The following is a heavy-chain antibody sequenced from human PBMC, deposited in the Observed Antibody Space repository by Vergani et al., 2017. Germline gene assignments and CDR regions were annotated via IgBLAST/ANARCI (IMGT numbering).Heavy chain of an antibody. CDR1: GFTFSNYA. CDR3: ARPPRTGDEGYFDY. Sequence: EVQLLESGGGLVQPGGSLRLSCAASGFTFSNYAMSWVRQAPGKGLEWVSAISGSGAGTYYADSVKGRFTISRDNSKNTLYLQMNSLRAEDTAVYYCARPPRTGDEGYFDYWGQGTLVTVSS. V-gene: IGHV3-23*01. CDR2: ISGSGAGT. J-gene: IGHJ4*02. D-gene: IGHD7-27*01.